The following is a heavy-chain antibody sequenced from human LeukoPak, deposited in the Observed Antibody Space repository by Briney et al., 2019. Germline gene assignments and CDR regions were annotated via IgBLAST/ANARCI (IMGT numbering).Heavy chain of an antibody. CDR3: ARGGRSSWFRPALYYYYMDV. V-gene: IGHV1-8*01. CDR1: GYTFTSYD. J-gene: IGHJ6*03. CDR2: MNPNSGNT. D-gene: IGHD6-13*01. Sequence: ASVKVSCKASGYTFTSYDMNWVRQATGQGLEWMGWMNPNSGNTGYAQKFQGRVTMTRKTSISTAYMELSSLRSEDTAVYYCARGGRSSWFRPALYYYYMDVWGKGTTVTVSS.